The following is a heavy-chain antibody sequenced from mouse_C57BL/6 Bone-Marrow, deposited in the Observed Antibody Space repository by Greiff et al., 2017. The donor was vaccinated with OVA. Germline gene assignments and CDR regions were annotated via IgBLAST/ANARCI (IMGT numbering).Heavy chain of an antibody. J-gene: IGHJ2*01. CDR3: TPYGSSYYFDY. D-gene: IGHD1-1*01. CDR1: GFNIKDDY. Sequence: VQLKESGAELVRPGASVKLSCTASGFNIKDDYMHWVKQRPEQGLEWIGWIDPENGDTEYASKFQGKATITADTSSNTAYLQLSSLTSEDTAVYYCTPYGSSYYFDYWGQGTTLTVSS. CDR2: IDPENGDT. V-gene: IGHV14-4*01.